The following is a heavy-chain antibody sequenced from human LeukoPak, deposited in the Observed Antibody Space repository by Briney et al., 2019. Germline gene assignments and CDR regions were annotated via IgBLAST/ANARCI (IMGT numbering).Heavy chain of an antibody. CDR3: ARASMVSYYYYYMDV. J-gene: IGHJ6*03. Sequence: GGSLRLSCAASGFTFSSYAMHWVRQAPGKGLEWVAVISYDGSNKYYADSVKGRFTISRDNSKNTLYLQMNSLRPEDTAVYYCARASMVSYYYYYMDVWGKGTTVTVSS. D-gene: IGHD3-10*01. CDR2: ISYDGSNK. CDR1: GFTFSSYA. V-gene: IGHV3-30*04.